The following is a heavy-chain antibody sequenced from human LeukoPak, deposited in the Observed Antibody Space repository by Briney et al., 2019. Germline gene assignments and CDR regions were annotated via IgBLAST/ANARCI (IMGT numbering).Heavy chain of an antibody. V-gene: IGHV3-7*01. CDR2: IKEDVSEK. D-gene: IGHD6-25*01. Sequence: GGSLRLSCVASGFTFSSYWMTWVRQAPGKGLEWVANIKEDVSEKYSVDSVKGRFTISRDNAKNSLYLQMNSLRAEDTAVYYCARDLTAADYWGQGTLVTVHS. J-gene: IGHJ4*02. CDR3: ARDLTAADY. CDR1: GFTFSSYW.